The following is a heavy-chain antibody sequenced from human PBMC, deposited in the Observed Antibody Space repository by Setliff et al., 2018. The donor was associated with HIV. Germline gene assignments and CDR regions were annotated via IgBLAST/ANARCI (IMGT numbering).Heavy chain of an antibody. CDR2: IHHSGST. V-gene: IGHV4-4*02. CDR3: ARHAPVSAYGDAYHFDH. D-gene: IGHD4-17*01. CDR1: GGSIRSNDW. Sequence: SETLSLTCTVSGGSIRSNDWWSWVRQPPGKGLELIGEIHHSGSTNYNPSLKSRVTISVDKSKNQFSLKLTSVTAADTAVYYCARHAPVSAYGDAYHFDHWGQGTLVTVSS. J-gene: IGHJ4*02.